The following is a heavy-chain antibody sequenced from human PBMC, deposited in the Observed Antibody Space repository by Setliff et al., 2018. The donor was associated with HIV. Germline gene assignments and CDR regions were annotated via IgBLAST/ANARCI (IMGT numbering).Heavy chain of an antibody. V-gene: IGHV4-34*01. CDR2: INQSGDT. CDR3: TRLAGGYADC. J-gene: IGHJ4*02. D-gene: IGHD5-12*01. Sequence: LSLTCAVYGGSFSGHQWSWIRQPPGEGLEWIGEINQSGDTNYKPSLKSRVTISIDTSKNQFSLKMSSVTAADTAVYYCTRLAGGYADCWGQGTLVTVSS. CDR1: GGSFSGHQ.